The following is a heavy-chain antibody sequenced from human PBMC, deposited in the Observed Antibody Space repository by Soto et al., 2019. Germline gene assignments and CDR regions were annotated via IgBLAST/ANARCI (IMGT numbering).Heavy chain of an antibody. Sequence: TSETLSLTCTVSGGSISSSSYYWGWIRQPPGKGLERIGSIYYSGSTYYNPSLKSRVTISVDTSKNQFSLKLSSVTAADTAVYYCARHGYDSSGYYGAAFDIWGQGTMVTVSS. V-gene: IGHV4-39*01. CDR1: GGSISSSSYY. J-gene: IGHJ3*02. CDR3: ARHGYDSSGYYGAAFDI. D-gene: IGHD3-22*01. CDR2: IYYSGST.